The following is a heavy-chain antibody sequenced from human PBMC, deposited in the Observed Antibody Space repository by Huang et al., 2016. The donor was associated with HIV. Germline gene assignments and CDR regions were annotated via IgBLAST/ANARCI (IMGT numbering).Heavy chain of an antibody. CDR1: GYTFIGYY. D-gene: IGHD6-13*01. CDR2: INPNSGGT. CDR3: ARDQLGQQLAAGRGMDV. V-gene: IGHV1-2*02. J-gene: IGHJ6*02. Sequence: QVQLVQSGAEVKKPGASVKVSCKASGYTFIGYYIHWVRQTPGLGVGWMGWINPNSGGTNYAQKFQGRVTMTRDTSISTAYMELSSLRSDDTAVYYCARDQLGQQLAAGRGMDVWGQGTTVTVSS.